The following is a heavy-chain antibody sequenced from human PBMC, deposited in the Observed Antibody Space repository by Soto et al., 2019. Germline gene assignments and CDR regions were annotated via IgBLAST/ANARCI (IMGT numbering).Heavy chain of an antibody. J-gene: IGHJ5*02. D-gene: IGHD6-19*01. CDR1: GYTFTSYD. Sequence: QVQLVQSGAEVKKPGASVKVSCKASGYTFTSYDIIWVRQATGQGLEWMGWMNPSTGNTDSAEKFQGSLTMTGNSPRSTSHMALSSLSFEDTAVYYCARGRIIVAGGFDPWGQGTLVTVSS. CDR3: ARGRIIVAGGFDP. CDR2: MNPSTGNT. V-gene: IGHV1-8*01.